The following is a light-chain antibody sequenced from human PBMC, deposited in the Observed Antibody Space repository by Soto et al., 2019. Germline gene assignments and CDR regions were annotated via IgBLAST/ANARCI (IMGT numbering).Light chain of an antibody. CDR2: EVT. V-gene: IGLV2-8*01. CDR1: SSDVGGYDY. J-gene: IGLJ1*01. CDR3: SSYAGSNNFV. Sequence: LTQPPSASGSPGQSVTISCTGTSSDVGGYDYVSWYQQHPGKAPKLVIYEVTKRPSGVPDRFSGSKSGNTASLTVSGLQAEDEADYYCSSYAGSNNFVFGTGTKVTVL.